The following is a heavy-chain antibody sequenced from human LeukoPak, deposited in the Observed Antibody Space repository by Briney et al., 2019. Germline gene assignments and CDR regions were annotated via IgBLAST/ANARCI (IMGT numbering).Heavy chain of an antibody. J-gene: IGHJ4*02. CDR2: IYYSGST. CDR3: AGPGKSVFDY. V-gene: IGHV4-39*07. CDR1: GGSIISSDYY. Sequence: PSETLSLTCTVSGGSIISSDYYWGWIRQPPGKGLEWIGSIYYSGSTNYNPSLKSRVTISVDTSKNQFSLKLSSVTAADTAVYYCAGPGKSVFDYWGQGTLVTVSS.